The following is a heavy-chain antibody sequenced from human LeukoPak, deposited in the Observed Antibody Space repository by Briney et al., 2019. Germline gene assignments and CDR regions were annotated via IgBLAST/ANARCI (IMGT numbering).Heavy chain of an antibody. J-gene: IGHJ4*02. CDR1: GGSISSYY. CDR3: AHGGKIVVVPAAWNY. CDR2: IYYSGST. Sequence: SETLSLTCTVSGGSISSYYWSWIRQPPGKGLEWIGYIYYSGSTNYNPSLKSRVTISVDTSKNQFSLKLSSVTAADTAVYYCAHGGKIVVVPAAWNYWGQGTLVTVSS. V-gene: IGHV4-59*12. D-gene: IGHD2-2*01.